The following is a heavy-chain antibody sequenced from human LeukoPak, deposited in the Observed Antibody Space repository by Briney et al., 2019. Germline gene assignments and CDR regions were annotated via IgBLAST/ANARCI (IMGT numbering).Heavy chain of an antibody. V-gene: IGHV1-69*04. D-gene: IGHD6-13*01. CDR3: ARMAVAAAGSFDY. CDR2: IIPILGIA. J-gene: IGHJ4*02. Sequence: SVKVSCKASGGTFSSYAISWVRQAPGQGLEWMGRIIPILGIANYAQKFQGRVTITADKSTSTAYMELSSLRSEDTAVYYCARMAVAAAGSFDYWGQGGLVTVS. CDR1: GGTFSSYA.